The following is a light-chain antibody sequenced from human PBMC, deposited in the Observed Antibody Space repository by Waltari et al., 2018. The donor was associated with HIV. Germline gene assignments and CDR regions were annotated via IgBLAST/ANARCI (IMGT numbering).Light chain of an antibody. CDR3: QKYDSAPWT. Sequence: DVQMTQSPPSLSASVGDRVIITCRASQDITNYLAWYQQKPGKAPALLIYGASTLKSGVPPRCSGSGSGTDFTLTISGLRPEDAAIYYCQKYDSAPWTFGQGTKVDI. CDR1: QDITNY. CDR2: GAS. J-gene: IGKJ1*01. V-gene: IGKV1-27*01.